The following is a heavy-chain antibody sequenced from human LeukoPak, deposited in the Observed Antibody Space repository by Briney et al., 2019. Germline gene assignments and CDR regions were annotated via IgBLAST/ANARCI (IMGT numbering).Heavy chain of an antibody. D-gene: IGHD3-22*01. CDR2: IYHSGST. CDR1: GGSISSGGYS. CDR3: ARAARYDSSGYYSPGNFDY. Sequence: SQTLSLTCAVSGGSISSGGYSWSWIRQPPGKGLEWIGYIYHSGSTYYNPSLKSRVTISVDRSKNQFSLKLSSVTAADTAVYYCARAARYDSSGYYSPGNFDYWGQGTLVNVSS. V-gene: IGHV4-30-2*01. J-gene: IGHJ4*02.